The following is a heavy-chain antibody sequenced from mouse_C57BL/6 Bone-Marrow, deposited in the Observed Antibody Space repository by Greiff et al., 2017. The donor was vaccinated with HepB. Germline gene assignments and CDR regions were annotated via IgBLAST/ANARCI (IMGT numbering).Heavy chain of an antibody. CDR2: INPNNGGT. CDR1: GYTFTDYN. J-gene: IGHJ1*03. D-gene: IGHD6-5*01. CDR3: ARGGLSYWYFDV. V-gene: IGHV1-18*01. Sequence: VQLQQSGPELVKPGASVKIPCKASGYTFTDYNMDWVKQSHGKSLEWIGDINPNNGGTIYNQKFKGKATLTVDKSSSTAYMELRSLTSEDTAVYYCARGGLSYWYFDVWGTGTTVTVSS.